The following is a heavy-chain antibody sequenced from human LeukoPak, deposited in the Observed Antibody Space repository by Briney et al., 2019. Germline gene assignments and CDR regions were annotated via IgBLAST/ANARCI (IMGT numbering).Heavy chain of an antibody. J-gene: IGHJ4*02. V-gene: IGHV1-46*01. Sequence: ASVKVSCKASGYTFTSYYMHWVRQAPGQGREGRGIINPSGGSTSYAQKFQGRVTITRDTSTSTVYMELSSLRSEDTAVYYCARVIAAAALDYWGQGTLVTVSS. CDR1: GYTFTSYY. CDR3: ARVIAAAALDY. D-gene: IGHD6-13*01. CDR2: INPSGGST.